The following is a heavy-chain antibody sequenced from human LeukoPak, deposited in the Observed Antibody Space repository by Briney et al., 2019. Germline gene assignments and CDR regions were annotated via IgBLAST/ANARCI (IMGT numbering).Heavy chain of an antibody. CDR1: EFTFSSYA. CDR2: ISYDGSNK. J-gene: IGHJ4*02. V-gene: IGHV3-30-3*01. CDR3: AREGEIVNHLDY. D-gene: IGHD1-14*01. Sequence: PGRSLRLSCAASEFTFSSYAMHWVRQAPGKGLEWVAVISYDGSNKYYADSVKGRVTISRDNAKNTLYLQMNRLTAEDTAVYYCAREGEIVNHLDYWGQGTLVTVSS.